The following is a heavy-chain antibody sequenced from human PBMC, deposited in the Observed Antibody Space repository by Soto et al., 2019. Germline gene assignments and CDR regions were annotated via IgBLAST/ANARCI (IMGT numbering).Heavy chain of an antibody. CDR1: GGTFSSYA. CDR3: AMSSSSPKTHYYGMDV. V-gene: IGHV1-69*13. D-gene: IGHD6-6*01. Sequence: SVKVSCKASGGTFSSYAISWVRQAPGQGLEWMGGIIPIFGTANYAQKFQGRATITADESTSTAYMELSSLRSEDTAVYYCAMSSSSPKTHYYGMDVWGQGTTVTVSS. J-gene: IGHJ6*02. CDR2: IIPIFGTA.